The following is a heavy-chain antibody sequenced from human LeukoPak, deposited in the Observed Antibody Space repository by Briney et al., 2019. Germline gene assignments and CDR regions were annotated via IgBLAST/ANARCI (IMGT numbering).Heavy chain of an antibody. J-gene: IGHJ4*02. CDR2: ISSSSSYI. D-gene: IGHD3-10*01. Sequence: GGSLRLSCAASGFTFSSYTMNWVRQAPGKGLEWVSSISSSSSYIDYADSVKGRFTISRDNAKNSLYLQMNSLRAEDTAVYYCAKVSNTQLLWFGELPYWGQGALVTVSS. CDR3: AKVSNTQLLWFGELPY. CDR1: GFTFSSYT. V-gene: IGHV3-21*04.